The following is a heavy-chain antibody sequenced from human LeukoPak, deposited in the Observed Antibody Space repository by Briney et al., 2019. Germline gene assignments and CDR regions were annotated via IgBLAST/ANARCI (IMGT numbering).Heavy chain of an antibody. CDR1: GGSISSGDYS. CDR3: ARKDCSTTSCYAPDAFDI. Sequence: PSQTLSLTCAVSGGSISSGDYSWSWIRQPPGKGLEWIGYIYHTGSSYYNPSLKSRVTISVDRSKTGFSLKLNSVTAADTAVYYCARKDCSTTSCYAPDAFDIWGQGTMVTVSS. J-gene: IGHJ3*02. CDR2: IYHTGSS. D-gene: IGHD2-2*01. V-gene: IGHV4-30-2*01.